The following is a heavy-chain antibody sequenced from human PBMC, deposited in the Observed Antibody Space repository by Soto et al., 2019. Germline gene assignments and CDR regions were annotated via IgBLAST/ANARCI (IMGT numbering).Heavy chain of an antibody. J-gene: IGHJ3*02. D-gene: IGHD6-19*01. CDR1: GFTFTSSA. CDR3: AAEGGVGSSGLDAFDI. CDR2: IVVGSGNT. V-gene: IGHV1-58*01. Sequence: QMQLVQSGPEVKKPGTSVKVSCKASGFTFTSSAVQWVRQARGQRLEWIGWIVVGSGNTNYAQKFQERVTITRDMSTSTAYMELSSLRSEDTAVYYCAAEGGVGSSGLDAFDIWGQGTMVTVSS.